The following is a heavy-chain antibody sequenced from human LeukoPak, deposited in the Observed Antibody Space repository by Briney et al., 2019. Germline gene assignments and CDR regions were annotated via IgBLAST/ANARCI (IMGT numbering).Heavy chain of an antibody. CDR2: ISATSSDI. J-gene: IGHJ4*02. V-gene: IGHV3-21*04. CDR3: AKGLFSAFDKYLDS. D-gene: IGHD5-12*01. Sequence: GGSLTLSCAASGLDFESYTMTWVSQAPDKGLEWVSLISATSSDINYAESVRGRFTITRDNAKNSLFLQMDSLRVEDTAIYSCAKGLFSAFDKYLDSWGQGTLVTVSS. CDR1: GLDFESYT.